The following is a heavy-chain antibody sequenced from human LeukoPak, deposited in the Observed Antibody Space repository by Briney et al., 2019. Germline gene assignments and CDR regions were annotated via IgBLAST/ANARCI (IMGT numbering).Heavy chain of an antibody. D-gene: IGHD3-10*01. J-gene: IGHJ5*02. Sequence: HPGGSLRLSCVASGFRFSGYAIHWVRQAPGKGLEWVALISYDGGRKDYADSVKGRFTIDRDNSKNIVYLQMNSLRAEDTAVYYCARGAYGSGSYGDNWFDPWGQGTLVAVSS. CDR2: ISYDGGRK. CDR3: ARGAYGSGSYGDNWFDP. V-gene: IGHV3-30*04. CDR1: GFRFSGYA.